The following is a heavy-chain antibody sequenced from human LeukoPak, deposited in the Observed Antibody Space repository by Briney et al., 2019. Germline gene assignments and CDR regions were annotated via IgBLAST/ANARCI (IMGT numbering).Heavy chain of an antibody. CDR2: IKQDGSEK. Sequence: GGSLRLSCAASDFSFSNYLMTWVRQAPGKGLEWVANIKQDGSEKYYVDSVRGRFTISRDNAKNSLYLQMDSLRAEDTAVYYCAGERPSSSWYDFWGQGTLVTASS. CDR1: DFSFSNYL. CDR3: AGERPSSSWYDF. V-gene: IGHV3-7*01. D-gene: IGHD6-13*01. J-gene: IGHJ5*01.